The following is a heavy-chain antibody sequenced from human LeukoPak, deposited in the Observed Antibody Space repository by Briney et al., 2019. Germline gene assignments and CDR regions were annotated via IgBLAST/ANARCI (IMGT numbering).Heavy chain of an antibody. V-gene: IGHV4-59*01. D-gene: IGHD3-22*01. J-gene: IGHJ4*02. Sequence: ASETLSLTCTVSGGSIGSYYWSWIRQPPGKGLEWIGYIYYSGSTNYNPSLKSRVTISVDTSKNQFSLKLSSVTAADTAVYYCARYYYDSSGYYLDYWGQGTLVTVSS. CDR2: IYYSGST. CDR3: ARYYYDSSGYYLDY. CDR1: GGSIGSYY.